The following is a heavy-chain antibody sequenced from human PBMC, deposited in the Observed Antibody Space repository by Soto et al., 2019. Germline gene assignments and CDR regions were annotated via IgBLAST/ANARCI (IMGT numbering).Heavy chain of an antibody. CDR1: RFTFTSYA. CDR3: AKDVEGGSLFRGAGDY. Sequence: EVELLESGGGLVQPGGSLRLSCVASRFTFTSYAMSWVRQAPGKGLEWVAAISASGGATIHADSVKGRLTISRDNSKKALYLQMNSLRAEDTAVYYCAKDVEGGSLFRGAGDYWGQGTQVTVSS. J-gene: IGHJ4*02. V-gene: IGHV3-23*01. CDR2: ISASGGAT. D-gene: IGHD1-26*01.